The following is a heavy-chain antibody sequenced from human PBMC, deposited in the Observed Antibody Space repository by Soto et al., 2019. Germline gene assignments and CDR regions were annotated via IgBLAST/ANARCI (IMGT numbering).Heavy chain of an antibody. CDR3: ARTAGTIENFWRGYGYDI. CDR2: IYYSGTT. V-gene: IGHV4-59*13. CDR1: GGSIDTYY. Sequence: SETLSLTCSVSGGSIDTYYWTWFRQAPGKGLECIGNIYYSGTTNLNPALESRVTMSIDGAKKQFSLTLSSVTAADTAVYYCARTAGTIENFWRGYGYDIWGPGKKVTVSS. D-gene: IGHD5-18*01. J-gene: IGHJ6*01.